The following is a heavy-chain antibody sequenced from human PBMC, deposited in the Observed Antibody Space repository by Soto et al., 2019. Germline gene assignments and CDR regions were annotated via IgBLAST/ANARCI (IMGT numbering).Heavy chain of an antibody. V-gene: IGHV3-21*01. CDR1: GFTFSSYS. CDR3: ARGGSNYYYYYGMDV. CDR2: ISSSSSYI. D-gene: IGHD3-10*01. J-gene: IGHJ6*02. Sequence: GGSLRLSCAASGFTFSSYSMNWVRQAPGKGLEWVSSISSSSSYIYYAGSVKGRFTISRDNAKNSLYLQMNSLRAEDTAVYYCARGGSNYYYYYGMDVWGQGTTVTVSS.